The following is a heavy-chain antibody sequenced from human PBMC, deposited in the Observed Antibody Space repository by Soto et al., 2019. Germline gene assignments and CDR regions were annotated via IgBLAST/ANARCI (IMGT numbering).Heavy chain of an antibody. CDR1: GGSFSGYY. CDR2: INHSGST. D-gene: IGHD1-26*01. V-gene: IGHV4-34*01. Sequence: PSETLSLTCNVSGGSFSGYYWSWIRQPPGKGLEWIGEINHSGSTNYNPSLKSRVTISVDTSKNQFSLKLSSVTAADTAVYYCARSGSGSYYPYYYYYGMDVWGQGTTVTVSS. J-gene: IGHJ6*02. CDR3: ARSGSGSYYPYYYYYGMDV.